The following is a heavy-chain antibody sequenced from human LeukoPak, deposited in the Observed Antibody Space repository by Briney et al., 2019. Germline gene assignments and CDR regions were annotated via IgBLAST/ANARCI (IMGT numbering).Heavy chain of an antibody. CDR3: ASHKGF. CDR2: IYYSGST. J-gene: IGHJ4*02. V-gene: IGHV4-39*07. Sequence: PSETLSLTCTVSGGSISGSSYYWGWIRQPPGKGLEWIGSIYYSGSTYYNPSLKSRVTISVDTSKNQFSLKLNSVTAADTAVYYCASHKGFWGQGTLVTVSS. CDR1: GGSISGSSYY.